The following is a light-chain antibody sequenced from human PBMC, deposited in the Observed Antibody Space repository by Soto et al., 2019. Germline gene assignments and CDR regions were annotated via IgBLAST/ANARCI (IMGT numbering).Light chain of an antibody. V-gene: IGKV1-39*01. CDR1: QSISSY. J-gene: IGKJ5*01. CDR2: AAS. CDR3: QQSYTSRIT. Sequence: DIQMTQSPSSLSASVGDRFTITCRASQSISSYLSWYQQKPGKAPKLLIFAASSLQSGVPSRFSGSGSGTDFTLTVSNLQPEDFATYDCQQSYTSRITFGLGTRLEIK.